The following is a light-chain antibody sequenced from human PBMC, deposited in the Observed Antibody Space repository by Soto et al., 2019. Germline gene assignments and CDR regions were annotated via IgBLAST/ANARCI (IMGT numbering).Light chain of an antibody. Sequence: IQMTQSPSTLSASAGDRVTITCRASQSISTYLAWYQQKPGKAPKLLIYMASSLQSGVPSRFSGSGSGTEFTLTISSLQPDDFATYYCQQSNSYPWTFGQGTQVDIK. V-gene: IGKV1-5*03. CDR2: MAS. J-gene: IGKJ1*01. CDR1: QSISTY. CDR3: QQSNSYPWT.